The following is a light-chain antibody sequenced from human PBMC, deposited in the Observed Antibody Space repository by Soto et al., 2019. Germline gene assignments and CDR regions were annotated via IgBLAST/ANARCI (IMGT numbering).Light chain of an antibody. CDR1: SSDGGGYNY. CDR2: EVS. J-gene: IGLJ1*01. CDR3: SSYTSSSTPFL. V-gene: IGLV2-14*01. Sequence: QSVLTQPASVSGSPGQSITISCTGTSSDGGGYNYVSWYQQHPGKAPKLMIYEVSNRPSGVSNRFSGSKSGNTASLTISGLQAEDEADYYCSSYTSSSTPFLFGTGTKLTVL.